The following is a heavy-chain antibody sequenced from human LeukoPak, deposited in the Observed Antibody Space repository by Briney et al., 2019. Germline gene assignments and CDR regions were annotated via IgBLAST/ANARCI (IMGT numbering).Heavy chain of an antibody. CDR2: INPNSGGT. Sequence: ASVKVSCKASGYTFTGYYTHWVRQAPGQGLEWMGWINPNSGGTNYAQKFQGRVTMTRDTSISTAYMELSRLRSDDTAVYYCARDFTPSGRLDPWGQGTLVTVSS. D-gene: IGHD1-1*01. CDR1: GYTFTGYY. J-gene: IGHJ5*02. V-gene: IGHV1-2*02. CDR3: ARDFTPSGRLDP.